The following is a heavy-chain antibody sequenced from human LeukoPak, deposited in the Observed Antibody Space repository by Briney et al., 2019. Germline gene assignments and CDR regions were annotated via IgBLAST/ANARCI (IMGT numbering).Heavy chain of an antibody. CDR2: XYYSGST. V-gene: IGHV4-30-4*01. Sequence: YXYYSGSTYYNPSLKSRVTISVDTSKNQFSLKLSSVTAADTAVYYCARYREVGYSYGYPFDPWGQGTLVTVSS. CDR3: ARYREVGYSYGYPFDP. D-gene: IGHD5-18*01. J-gene: IGHJ5*02.